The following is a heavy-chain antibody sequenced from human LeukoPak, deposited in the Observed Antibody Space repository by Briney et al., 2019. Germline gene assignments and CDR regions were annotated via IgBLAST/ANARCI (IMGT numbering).Heavy chain of an antibody. CDR2: IYYSGST. V-gene: IGHV4-31*03. D-gene: IGHD2-21*02. J-gene: IGHJ6*02. CDR3: ARGDYCGGDCRYGMDV. Sequence: TSETLSLTCTVSGGSISSGGYYWSWIRQHPGQGLEWIGYIYYSGSTYYNPSLKSRVTISVDTSKNQFSLKLSSVTAADTAVYYCARGDYCGGDCRYGMDVWGQGTTVTVSS. CDR1: GGSISSGGYY.